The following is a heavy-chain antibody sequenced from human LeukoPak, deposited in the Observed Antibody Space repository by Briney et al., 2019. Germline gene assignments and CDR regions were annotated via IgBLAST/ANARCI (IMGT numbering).Heavy chain of an antibody. V-gene: IGHV4-34*01. Sequence: SGTPSLTCAVYGGAFRGYYWSRIRPPPRKGLEWIGEINHSGSTNYNPSLKSRVTISVDTSKNQFSLKLSSVTAADTAVYYCARGRSSSWSLYYYNGMDVWGQGTTVTVSS. CDR1: GGAFRGYY. J-gene: IGHJ6*02. CDR2: INHSGST. CDR3: ARGRSSSWSLYYYNGMDV. D-gene: IGHD6-13*01.